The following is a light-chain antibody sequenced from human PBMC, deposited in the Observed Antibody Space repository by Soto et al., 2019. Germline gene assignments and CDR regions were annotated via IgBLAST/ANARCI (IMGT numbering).Light chain of an antibody. CDR1: QSISSW. CDR3: QQYNSYSWT. J-gene: IGKJ1*01. CDR2: KAS. V-gene: IGKV1-5*03. Sequence: DIQMTQSPSTLSASVGDRVTITCRASQSISSWLAWYQQKPGKAPKLLIYKASSLESGVPSRFSVSGSGTEFTLTISSLQPDDFATYYCQQYNSYSWTVGQGTKVEIK.